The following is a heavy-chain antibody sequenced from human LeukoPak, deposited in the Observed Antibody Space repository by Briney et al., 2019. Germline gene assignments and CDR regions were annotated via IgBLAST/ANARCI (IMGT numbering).Heavy chain of an antibody. Sequence: ASVKVSCKASGYTFTSYGISWVRQAPGQGLEWMGWISAYNGNTNYAQKLQGRVTMTTDTSTSTAYMELRSLRSDDTAVYYCARDVLMVYYYYYYGMDVWGQGTTVTVSS. V-gene: IGHV1-18*01. CDR2: ISAYNGNT. CDR3: ARDVLMVYYYYYYGMDV. J-gene: IGHJ6*02. D-gene: IGHD2-8*01. CDR1: GYTFTSYG.